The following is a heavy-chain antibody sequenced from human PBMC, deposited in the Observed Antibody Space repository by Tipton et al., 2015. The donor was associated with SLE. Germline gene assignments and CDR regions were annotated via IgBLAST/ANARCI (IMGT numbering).Heavy chain of an antibody. Sequence: SLRLSCSASGFTFTSYSMNWVRQAPGKGLEWVSGISGSGGPYYADSVKGRFTISRDNSKNTLYLQMSSLRAEDTAVYYCGRGGSSARRGYYRYWGQGTLVTVSS. D-gene: IGHD1-26*01. V-gene: IGHV3-23*01. CDR2: ISGSGGP. J-gene: IGHJ4*02. CDR3: GRGGSSARRGYYRY. CDR1: GFTFTSYS.